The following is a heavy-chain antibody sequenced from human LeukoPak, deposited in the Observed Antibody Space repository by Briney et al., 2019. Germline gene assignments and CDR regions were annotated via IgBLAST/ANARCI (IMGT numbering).Heavy chain of an antibody. V-gene: IGHV3-7*01. CDR2: IKQDGSEQ. D-gene: IGHD6-19*01. CDR1: GFTFSSYE. CDR3: ARIGGSGWYVDY. J-gene: IGHJ4*02. Sequence: GGSLRLSCAASGFTFSSYEMNWVRQAPGKGLEWVANIKQDGSEQYYVDSVKGRFTISRDNAKNSIFLQMNSLSAGDTAVYYCARIGGSGWYVDYWGQGTLVTVSS.